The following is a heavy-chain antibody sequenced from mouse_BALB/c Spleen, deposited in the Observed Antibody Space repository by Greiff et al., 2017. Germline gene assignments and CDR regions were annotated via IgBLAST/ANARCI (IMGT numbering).Heavy chain of an antibody. V-gene: IGHV1-69*01. Sequence: QVQLQQPGAELVMPGASVKMSCKASGYTSTDYWMHWVKQRPGQGLEWIGAIDTSDSYTSYNQKFKGKATLTVDESSSTAYMQLSSLTSEDSAVYYCASPLGRGDYWGQGTTLTVSS. CDR2: IDTSDSYT. J-gene: IGHJ2*01. CDR3: ASPLGRGDY. CDR1: GYTSTDYW. D-gene: IGHD4-1*01.